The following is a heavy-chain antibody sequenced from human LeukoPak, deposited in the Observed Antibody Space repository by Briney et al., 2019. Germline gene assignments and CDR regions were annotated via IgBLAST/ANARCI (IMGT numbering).Heavy chain of an antibody. J-gene: IGHJ3*02. CDR3: SRPVSSSWRDAFDI. CDR2: FSYSGST. V-gene: IGHV4-59*08. CDR1: GSSFTSYY. D-gene: IGHD6-13*01. Sequence: PSETLTLTCTASGSSFTSYYWRWVRQPPGKGLEWIGFFSYSGSTNYNPSLKRRVTISVDTYTNQFSLSLTSVTAADTAVFYCSRPVSSSWRDAFDIWGQGTMVTVSS.